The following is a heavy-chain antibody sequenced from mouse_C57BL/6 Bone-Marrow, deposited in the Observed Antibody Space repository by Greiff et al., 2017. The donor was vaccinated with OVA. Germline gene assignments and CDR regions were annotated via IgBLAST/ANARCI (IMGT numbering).Heavy chain of an antibody. D-gene: IGHD2-2*01. CDR1: GYTFTSYW. CDR3: TRRRGYYGYDYAMDY. Sequence: VQLQQSGTVLARPGASVKMSCKTSGYTFTSYWMHWVKQRPGQGLEWIGAIYPGNSDTSYNQKFKGKAKLTAVTSASTAYMELSSLTNEDSAVYYCTRRRGYYGYDYAMDYWGQGTSVTVSS. V-gene: IGHV1-5*01. J-gene: IGHJ4*01. CDR2: IYPGNSDT.